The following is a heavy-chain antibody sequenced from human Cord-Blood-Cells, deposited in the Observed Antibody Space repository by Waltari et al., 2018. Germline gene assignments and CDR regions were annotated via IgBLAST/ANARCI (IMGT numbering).Heavy chain of an antibody. Sequence: VQLVQHGAEVKKPGSSVKVSCKASGGTFTSYALSWLQQAPGQGLQSMGESLPNCGTAQNAQKFQGRATSTAEEPTRTGYMELSSLRSQGTGVCVCARGTSAAITARYNPGGQEPWSPSPQ. CDR2: SLPNCGTA. CDR1: GGTFTSYA. CDR3: ARGTSAAITARYNP. D-gene: IGHD3-16*02. J-gene: IGHJ5*02. V-gene: IGHV1-69*01.